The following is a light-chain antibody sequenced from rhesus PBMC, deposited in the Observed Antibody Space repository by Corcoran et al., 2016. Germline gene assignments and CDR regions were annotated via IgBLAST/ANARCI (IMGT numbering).Light chain of an antibody. J-gene: IGKJ4*01. CDR1: ENVNNY. V-gene: IGKV1-74*01. CDR2: KAS. CDR3: QHSYGTPLT. Sequence: DIQMTQSPSSLSASVGDRVTITCRASENVNNYLHWYQQKPGKAPKLLIYKASTLQSGVPSRFSGSGSGTDFTFTISSLRPEDFATYYCQHSYGTPLTFGGGTKVELK.